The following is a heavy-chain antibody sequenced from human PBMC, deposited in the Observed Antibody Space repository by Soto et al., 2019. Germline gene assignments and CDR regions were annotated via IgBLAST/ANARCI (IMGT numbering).Heavy chain of an antibody. J-gene: IGHJ6*02. CDR2: ISGSADST. V-gene: IGHV3-23*01. D-gene: IGHD2-8*01. Sequence: EVQLLESGGGFIHPGGSLRLSCAASGFSFSSFAMNWVRQAPGKGLEWVSIISGSADSTFYADSVKGRFTISRDNSKSTLYLQINSRRDNDTAVYYCAKTRGAMIYAISIYGMDVWGQGTTVTVSS. CDR1: GFSFSSFA. CDR3: AKTRGAMIYAISIYGMDV.